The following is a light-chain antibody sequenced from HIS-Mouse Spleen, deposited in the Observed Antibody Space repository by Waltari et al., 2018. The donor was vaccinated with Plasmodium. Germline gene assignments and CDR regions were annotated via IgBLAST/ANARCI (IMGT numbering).Light chain of an antibody. V-gene: IGKV3-15*01. CDR3: QQYNNWSFT. CDR1: QSVSSN. Sequence: EIVMTQSPATLSVSPGDRATLSCRASQSVSSNLAWYQQKPGQAPRLLIYGASTRATGIPAMFSGSGSGTEFTLTISSLQSEAFAVYYCQQYNNWSFTFGPGTKVDIK. CDR2: GAS. J-gene: IGKJ3*01.